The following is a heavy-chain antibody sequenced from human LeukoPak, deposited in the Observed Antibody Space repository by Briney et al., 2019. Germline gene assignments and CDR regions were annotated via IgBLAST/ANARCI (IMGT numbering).Heavy chain of an antibody. V-gene: IGHV5-51*01. CDR3: ARGGSRLLEWLLFDY. CDR2: XYPGDSDT. Sequence: WXXXMPGXXXXXXGIXYPGDSDTRYSPSFQGQVTISADKSISTAYLQWSSLKASDTAMYYCARGGSRLLEWLLFDYWGQGTLVTVSS. J-gene: IGHJ4*02. D-gene: IGHD3-3*01.